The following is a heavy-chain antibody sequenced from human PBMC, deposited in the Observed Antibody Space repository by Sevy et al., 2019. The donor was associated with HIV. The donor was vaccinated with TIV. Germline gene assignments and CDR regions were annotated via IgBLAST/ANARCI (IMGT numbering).Heavy chain of an antibody. CDR3: ARDLYSSGWYTYYYYGMDV. CDR2: ISYDGSNK. J-gene: IGHJ6*02. V-gene: IGHV3-30-3*01. D-gene: IGHD6-19*01. CDR1: GFTFSSYA. Sequence: GESLKISCAASGFTFSSYAMHWVRQAPGKGLEWVAVISYDGSNKYYADSVKGRFTISRDNSKNTLYLQMNSLRAEDTAVYYCARDLYSSGWYTYYYYGMDVWGQGTTVTVSS.